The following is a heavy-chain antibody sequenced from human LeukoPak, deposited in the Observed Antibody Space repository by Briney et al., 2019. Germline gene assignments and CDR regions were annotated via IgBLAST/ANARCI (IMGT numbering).Heavy chain of an antibody. V-gene: IGHV4-39*01. J-gene: IGHJ4*02. CDR1: GGSLSSRNYY. CDR3: ARQSGFPTVVTRFDY. Sequence: SETLSLICTVSGGSLSSRNYYWGWLRQPPGKGLEWIGSVSYSGSTYHNPSLKSRVTTSVNTSNNQFSLKLDSVTAADTAVYYCARQSGFPTVVTRFDYWGQGTLVTVSS. D-gene: IGHD4-23*01. CDR2: VSYSGST.